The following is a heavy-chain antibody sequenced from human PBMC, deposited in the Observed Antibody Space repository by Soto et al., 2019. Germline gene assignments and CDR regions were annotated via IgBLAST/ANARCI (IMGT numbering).Heavy chain of an antibody. J-gene: IGHJ4*02. CDR2: IYHSGST. V-gene: IGHV4-30-2*01. CDR3: AGGMTTVTTFDY. CDR1: GGSISSGGYS. Sequence: QLQLQESGSGLVKPSQTLSLTCAVSGGSISSGGYSWSWIRQPPGKGLECIGYIYHSGSTYYNPALKTRATISVARSKNQCSLQLSSVTAADTAVYYCAGGMTTVTTFDYWGQGTLVTVSS. D-gene: IGHD4-17*01.